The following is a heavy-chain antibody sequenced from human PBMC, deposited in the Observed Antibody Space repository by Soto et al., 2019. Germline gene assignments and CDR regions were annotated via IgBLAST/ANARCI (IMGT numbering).Heavy chain of an antibody. CDR1: GFTFSSYG. CDR3: ARVPITVVRGVINYYGMDV. D-gene: IGHD3-10*01. CDR2: IWYDGSNQ. Sequence: QVQLVESGGGVVQPGRSLRLSCAASGFTFSSYGMHWVRQAPGKGLEWVVVIWYDGSNQYYADSVKGRFTISRDNSKNTLYLQMNTLRAEDTAVYYCARVPITVVRGVINYYGMDVWGPGTTVTVSS. J-gene: IGHJ6*02. V-gene: IGHV3-33*01.